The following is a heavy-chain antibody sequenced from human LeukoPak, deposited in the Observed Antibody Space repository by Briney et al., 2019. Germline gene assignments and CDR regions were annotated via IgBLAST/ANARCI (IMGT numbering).Heavy chain of an antibody. CDR3: ARGYYYGSGSYRSPFDY. Sequence: ASVKVSCKASGYTFTSYGISWVRQAPGQGLEWMGWISAYNGNTNYAQKLQGRVTMTTDTSTSTAYMELRSLRSDDTAVYYCARGYYYGSGSYRSPFDYWGQGTLFTVSS. D-gene: IGHD3-10*01. V-gene: IGHV1-18*01. CDR2: ISAYNGNT. CDR1: GYTFTSYG. J-gene: IGHJ4*02.